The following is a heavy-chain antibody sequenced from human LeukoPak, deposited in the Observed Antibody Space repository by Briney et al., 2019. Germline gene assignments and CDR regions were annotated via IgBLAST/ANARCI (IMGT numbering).Heavy chain of an antibody. CDR1: GFTFSNNG. CDR3: VRGNQRALDY. Sequence: GGSLGLSCAASGFTFSNNGMHWVRQAPGKGLEWVALIWFDGSNTYYADSVKGRFTISRDNSKDTLFLQMNSLRAEDTAVYYCVRGNQRALDYWGQGTLVTVSS. J-gene: IGHJ4*02. CDR2: IWFDGSNT. V-gene: IGHV3-33*01. D-gene: IGHD2-2*01.